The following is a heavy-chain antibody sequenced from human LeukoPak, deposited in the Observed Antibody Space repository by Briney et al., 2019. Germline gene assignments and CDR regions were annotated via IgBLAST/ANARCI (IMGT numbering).Heavy chain of an antibody. D-gene: IGHD3-22*01. CDR2: IRERGDIT. Sequence: GGALRLCCAIPGLTLINYVVRSVRQAPGKGQEWVEGIRERGDITNYADSVKGRFTISRDNPKNTLYLQMNSLRAEDTAVYFCAKRGVVIRVILVGFHKEAYYFDSWGQGALVTVSS. V-gene: IGHV3-23*01. CDR1: GLTLINYV. J-gene: IGHJ4*02. CDR3: AKRGVVIRVILVGFHKEAYYFDS.